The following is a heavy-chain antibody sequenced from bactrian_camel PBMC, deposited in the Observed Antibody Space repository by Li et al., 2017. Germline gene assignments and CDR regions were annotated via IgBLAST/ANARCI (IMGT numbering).Heavy chain of an antibody. CDR1: YTRRPNY. CDR3: ETDRDVNVPPSLALDSHRYNY. J-gene: IGHJ4*01. V-gene: IGHV3S40*01. Sequence: EVQLVESGGGSVQAGGSLRLSCSYTRRPNYVTWFRQGPGNGREGVAGIYTGGGDGHYADAVKGRFTISHDNAKKTAYLQMNSLKPEDTGMYYRETDRDVNVPPSLALDSHRYNYWGHGTQVTVS. CDR2: IYTGGGDG.